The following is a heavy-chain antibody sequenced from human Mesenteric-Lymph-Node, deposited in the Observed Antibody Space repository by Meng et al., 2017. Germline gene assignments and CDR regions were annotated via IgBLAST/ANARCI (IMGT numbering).Heavy chain of an antibody. V-gene: IGHV4-31*03. CDR1: GGSISSGNHY. CDR2: IYYSGST. J-gene: IGHJ2*01. Sequence: QGRVQESGPGLVKTSQTLSFTCTVSGGSISSGNHYWSWIRQHPGKGLEYIGYIYYSGSTYYNPSLKSRVIISVDTSKNQFSLRLNSVTAADTAVYYCASLYGDSSVWYLDLWGRGTLVTVSS. CDR3: ASLYGDSSVWYLDL. D-gene: IGHD4-17*01.